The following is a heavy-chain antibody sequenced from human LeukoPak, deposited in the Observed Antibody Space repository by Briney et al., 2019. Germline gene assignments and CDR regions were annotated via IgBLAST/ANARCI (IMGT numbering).Heavy chain of an antibody. Sequence: PGGSLRLSCAASGLTFSSYWMTWVRQAPGKGLEWVGNINQEGRDKNYVDSVKGRFTISRDNAKNSLYLQMNNLRAEDTAVYYCARDIRYFDLWGRGTLVTVSS. V-gene: IGHV3-7*01. CDR2: INQEGRDK. CDR1: GLTFSSYW. J-gene: IGHJ2*01. CDR3: ARDIRYFDL.